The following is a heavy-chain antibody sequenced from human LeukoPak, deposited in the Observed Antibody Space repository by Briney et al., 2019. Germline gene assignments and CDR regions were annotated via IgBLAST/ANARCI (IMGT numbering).Heavy chain of an antibody. CDR1: GFTFSNYS. D-gene: IGHD3-16*02. J-gene: IGHJ6*04. CDR2: ISSSSSYI. V-gene: IGHV3-21*01. Sequence: GGSLRLSCAASGFTFSNYSMNWVRQAPGKGLEWVSSISSSSSYIYYADSVKGRFTISRDNAKNSLYLQMNSLRAEDTAVYYCARGVDIYDYVWGSYRYVTGGMDVWGKGTTVTVSS. CDR3: ARGVDIYDYVWGSYRYVTGGMDV.